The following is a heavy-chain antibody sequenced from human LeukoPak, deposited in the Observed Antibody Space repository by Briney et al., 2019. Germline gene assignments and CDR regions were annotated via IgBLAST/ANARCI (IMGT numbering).Heavy chain of an antibody. J-gene: IGHJ5*02. Sequence: PSETLSLTCTVSGGSISSYYWSWIRQPAGKGLEWIGRIYTSGSTNYNPSLKSRVTMSVDTSENQFSLKLSSVTAADTAVYYCARDLVSIAAPGYNWFDPWGQGTLVTVSS. V-gene: IGHV4-4*07. CDR2: IYTSGST. CDR3: ARDLVSIAAPGYNWFDP. D-gene: IGHD6-6*01. CDR1: GGSISSYY.